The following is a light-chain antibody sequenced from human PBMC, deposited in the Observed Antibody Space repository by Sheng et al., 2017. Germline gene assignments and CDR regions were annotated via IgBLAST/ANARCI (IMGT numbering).Light chain of an antibody. CDR1: QSVLHSSNNENY. J-gene: IGKJ1*01. V-gene: IGKV4-1*01. Sequence: DIVMTQSPDSLAVSLGERATINCKSSQSVLHSSNNENYLAWYQQKPGQPPKLLIYWASTRESGVPDRFSGSGSGTDFTLTISSLQAEDVAVYYCQQYYSTPTFGQGTKWKSN. CDR3: QQYYSTPT. CDR2: WAS.